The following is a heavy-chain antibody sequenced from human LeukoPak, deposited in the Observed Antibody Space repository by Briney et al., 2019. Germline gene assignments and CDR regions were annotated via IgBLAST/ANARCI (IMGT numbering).Heavy chain of an antibody. CDR3: ARDLRDMVRGVIKVYYYYYMDV. CDR1: GYTFTSYG. J-gene: IGHJ6*03. CDR2: ISAYNGNT. Sequence: ASVKVSCKASGYTFTSYGIRWVRQAPGQGLEWMGWISAYNGNTNYAQKLQGRVTMTTDTSTSTAYMELRSLRSDDTAVYYCARDLRDMVRGVIKVYYYYYMDVWGKGTTVTVSS. V-gene: IGHV1-18*01. D-gene: IGHD3-10*01.